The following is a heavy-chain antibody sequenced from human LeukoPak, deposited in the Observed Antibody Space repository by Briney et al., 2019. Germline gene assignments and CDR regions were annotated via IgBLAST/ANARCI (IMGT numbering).Heavy chain of an antibody. CDR1: GFAFSSYA. J-gene: IGHJ4*02. D-gene: IGHD2-2*01. Sequence: GALRLSCAASGFAFSSYAMSWVRRAPGKGLEWVSAISGSGGSTYYSDSVKGRFTISRDNSKNTLYLQMNSLRAEGTAVYYCAKVGELGIVVVPAAIFYFDYWGQGTLVTVSS. CDR2: ISGSGGST. V-gene: IGHV3-23*01. CDR3: AKVGELGIVVVPAAIFYFDY.